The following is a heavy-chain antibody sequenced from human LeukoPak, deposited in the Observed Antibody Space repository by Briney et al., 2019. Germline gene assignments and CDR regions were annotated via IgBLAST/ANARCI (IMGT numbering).Heavy chain of an antibody. CDR1: GYSFTSYW. J-gene: IGHJ4*02. D-gene: IGHD3-22*01. CDR3: ARPYYDSSGYYYFDY. V-gene: IGHV5-51*01. CDR2: IYPGDSDT. Sequence: GESLKISCKGSGYSFTSYWIGWVRQMHGKGLEWMGIIYPGDSDTSYSPSFQGQVTISADKSISTAYLQWSSLKASDTAMYYCARPYYDSSGYYYFDYWGQGTLVTVSS.